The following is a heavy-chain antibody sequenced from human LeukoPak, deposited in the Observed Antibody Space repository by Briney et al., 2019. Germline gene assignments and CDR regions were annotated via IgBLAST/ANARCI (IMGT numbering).Heavy chain of an antibody. CDR3: AKDDCSNGICYFDY. V-gene: IGHV3-23*01. CDR1: GFTFTSYA. J-gene: IGHJ4*02. CDR2: ISGSGGST. Sequence: GGSLRLSCAASGFTFTSYAMNWVRQAPGKGLEWVSGISGSGGSTYYADSVKGRFSISRDNSKNTLYLQLNSLRVEDTAEYYCAKDDCSNGICYFDYWGQGTLVTVSS. D-gene: IGHD2-8*01.